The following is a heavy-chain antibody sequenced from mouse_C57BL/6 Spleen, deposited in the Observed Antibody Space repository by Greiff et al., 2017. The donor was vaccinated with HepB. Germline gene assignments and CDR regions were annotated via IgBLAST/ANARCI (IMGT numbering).Heavy chain of an antibody. CDR1: GYTFTDHT. Sequence: VQLQQSDAELVKPGASVKISCKVSGYTFTDHTIHWMKQRPEQGLEWIGYIYPRDGSTKYNEKFKGKATLTADKSSSTAYMQLNSLTSEDPAVYLCARAGGLLLAWFAYWGQGTLVTVSA. D-gene: IGHD2-3*01. CDR2: IYPRDGST. V-gene: IGHV1-78*01. J-gene: IGHJ3*01. CDR3: ARAGGLLLAWFAY.